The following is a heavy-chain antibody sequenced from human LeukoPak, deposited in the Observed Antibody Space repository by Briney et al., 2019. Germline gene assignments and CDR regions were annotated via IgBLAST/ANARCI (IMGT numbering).Heavy chain of an antibody. Sequence: GSLRLSCAASGFTFSGSAVHWVRQSSGKGLEWVGHIDKKDNLYATAYAESVKGRFTISRDDSKGTAFLHMDSLKTEDTALYYCTRDRGTYNWFDPWGQGTLVTVSS. D-gene: IGHD2-15*01. CDR1: GFTFSGSA. V-gene: IGHV3-73*01. CDR3: TRDRGTYNWFDP. CDR2: IDKKDNLYAT. J-gene: IGHJ5*02.